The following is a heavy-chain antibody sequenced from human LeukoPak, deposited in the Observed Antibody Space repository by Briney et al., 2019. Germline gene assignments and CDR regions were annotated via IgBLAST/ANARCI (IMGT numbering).Heavy chain of an antibody. Sequence: GGSLRLSCAASGFTFSSYAMHWVRQAPGKGLEWVAVISYDGSNKYYADSVKGRFTISRDNSKNTLYLQMNSLRAEDTAVYYCARGGPAAACFDYWGQGTLVTVSS. CDR3: ARGGPAAACFDY. J-gene: IGHJ4*02. D-gene: IGHD6-13*01. CDR1: GFTFSSYA. V-gene: IGHV3-30*04. CDR2: ISYDGSNK.